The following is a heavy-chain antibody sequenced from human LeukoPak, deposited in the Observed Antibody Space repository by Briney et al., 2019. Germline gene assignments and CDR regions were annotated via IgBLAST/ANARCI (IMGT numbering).Heavy chain of an antibody. CDR1: GGTFSSCA. CDR2: IIPLFPTA. V-gene: IGHV1-69*13. CDR3: AREFRPYGTNSVGFDY. Sequence: GASVKVSCKASGGTFSSCAINWVRQAPGQGLEWMGGIIPLFPTADYARSFQGRVTITADESTSTAYMELSSLRSEDTAVYYCAREFRPYGTNSVGFDYWGQGTLVTVSS. J-gene: IGHJ4*02. D-gene: IGHD4-23*01.